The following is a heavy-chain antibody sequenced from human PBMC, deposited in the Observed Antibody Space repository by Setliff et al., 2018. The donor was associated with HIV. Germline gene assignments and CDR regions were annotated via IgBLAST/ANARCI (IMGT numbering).Heavy chain of an antibody. D-gene: IGHD3-3*01. CDR3: ARTDFWSASSSPDHYYYMDV. Sequence: SVKVSCKASGGTFSSYAISWVRQAPGQGLEWMGGIIPIFGTANYAQKFQGRVTITADKSTNTVYMELSSLRSEDTAVYYCARTDFWSASSSPDHYYYMDVWGKGTTVTVSS. CDR2: IIPIFGTA. J-gene: IGHJ6*03. CDR1: GGTFSSYA. V-gene: IGHV1-69*06.